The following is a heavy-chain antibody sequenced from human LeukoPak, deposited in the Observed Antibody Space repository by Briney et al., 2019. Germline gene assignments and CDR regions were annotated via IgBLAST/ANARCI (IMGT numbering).Heavy chain of an antibody. CDR2: IYYSGST. D-gene: IGHD6-19*01. J-gene: IGHJ4*02. V-gene: IGHV4-59*08. Sequence: PSETLSLTCTVSGGSISSYYWSWIRQPPGKGLEWIGYIYYSGSTNYNPSLKSRVTIPVDTSKNQFSLKLSSVTAADTAVYYCARRASSGWYFDYWGQGTLVTVSS. CDR3: ARRASSGWYFDY. CDR1: GGSISSYY.